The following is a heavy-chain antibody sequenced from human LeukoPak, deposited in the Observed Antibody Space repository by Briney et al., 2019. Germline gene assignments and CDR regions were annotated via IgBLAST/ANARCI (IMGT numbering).Heavy chain of an antibody. D-gene: IGHD2-15*01. V-gene: IGHV4-59*01. J-gene: IGHJ3*02. Sequence: SEILSLTCTVSGGSISSYYWSWIRQPPGKGLEWIGYIYYSGSTNYNPSLKSRVTISVDTSKNQFSLKLSSVTAADTAVYYCARGVALLGDAFDIWGQGTMVTVSS. CDR3: ARGVALLGDAFDI. CDR1: GGSISSYY. CDR2: IYYSGST.